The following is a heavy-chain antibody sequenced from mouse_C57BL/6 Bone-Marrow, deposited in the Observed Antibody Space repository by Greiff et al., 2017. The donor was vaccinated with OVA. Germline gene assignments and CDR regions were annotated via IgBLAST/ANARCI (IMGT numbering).Heavy chain of an antibody. V-gene: IGHV1-53*01. CDR3: ARGWLPYAMDY. D-gene: IGHD2-3*01. J-gene: IGHJ4*01. CDR2: INPRNGGT. CDR1: GYTFTSYW. Sequence: QVQLQQPGTELVKPGASVKLSCKASGYTFTSYWINWVKQRPGQGLEWIGNINPRNGGTDYSEKFKSKATLTVDKSSSTAYMQLSSLSSEESAAYYCARGWLPYAMDYWGQGTSVTVSA.